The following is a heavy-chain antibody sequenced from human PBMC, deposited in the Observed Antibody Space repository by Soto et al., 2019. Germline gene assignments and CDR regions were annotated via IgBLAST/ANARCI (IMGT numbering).Heavy chain of an antibody. CDR1: GFTFSSFA. J-gene: IGHJ6*02. CDR3: ARSRYSYGPVRNFYYGMDV. CDR2: TSYDGSKK. V-gene: IGHV3-30-3*01. Sequence: PVGSLRLSCTASGFTFSSFAMHWVRQAPGKGLEWVALTSYDGSKKFYGDSVKGRFTISRDNSKKTLYLQMDSLRPEDTAVYYCARSRYSYGPVRNFYYGMDVWGQGTTVTVS. D-gene: IGHD5-18*01.